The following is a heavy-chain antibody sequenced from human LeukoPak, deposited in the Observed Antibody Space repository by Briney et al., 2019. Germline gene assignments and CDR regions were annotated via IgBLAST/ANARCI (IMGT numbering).Heavy chain of an antibody. CDR1: GFTFSSYS. CDR3: ASGTFSDWYFDL. D-gene: IGHD1-1*01. CDR2: ISSSSSYI. Sequence: PGGSLRLSCAASGFTFSSYSMNWVRQAPGKGLEWVSSISSSSSYIYYADSVKGRFTISRDNAKNSLYLQMNSLRAEDTAVYYCASGTFSDWYFDLWGRGTLVTVSS. V-gene: IGHV3-21*01. J-gene: IGHJ2*01.